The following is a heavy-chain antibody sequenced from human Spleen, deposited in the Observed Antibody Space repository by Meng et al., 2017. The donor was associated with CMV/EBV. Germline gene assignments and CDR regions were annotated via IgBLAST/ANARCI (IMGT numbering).Heavy chain of an antibody. CDR2: IYYRGST. J-gene: IGHJ5*02. CDR1: GGSIISGSYY. D-gene: IGHD6-13*01. Sequence: SETLSLTCTVSGGSIISGSYYWGWIRQPPGKGLEWIGTIYYRGSTYYSPSLKSRVTISIDTSKNQFSLKLSSVTAADTAVYYCARVQGAGNIGFDPWGQGTLVTVSS. CDR3: ARVQGAGNIGFDP. V-gene: IGHV4-39*07.